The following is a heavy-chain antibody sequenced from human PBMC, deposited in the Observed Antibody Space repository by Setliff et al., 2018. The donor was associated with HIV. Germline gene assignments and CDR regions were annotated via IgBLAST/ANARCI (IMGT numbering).Heavy chain of an antibody. D-gene: IGHD2-15*01. CDR2: FYPGDSDA. J-gene: IGHJ3*02. Sequence: GESLKISCQGSGYNFVDYSIAWVRQVPGKGLEWMGIFYPGDSDARYSPSFQGQITFSADKSVTTAYLQWSSLKASETAMYYCARQRVVATTKLDAFDIWGQGTMVTVSS. V-gene: IGHV5-51*01. CDR1: GYNFVDYS. CDR3: ARQRVVATTKLDAFDI.